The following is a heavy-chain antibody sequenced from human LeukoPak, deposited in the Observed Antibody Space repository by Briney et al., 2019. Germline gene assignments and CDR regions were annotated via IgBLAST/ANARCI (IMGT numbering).Heavy chain of an antibody. CDR2: IYTSGST. CDR1: GGSISSYY. D-gene: IGHD6-6*01. J-gene: IGHJ3*02. V-gene: IGHV4-4*09. CDR3: ARHIKYRSAFDI. Sequence: SETLSLTCTVSGGSISSYYWSWIRQPPGKGLEWIGYIYTSGSTKYDPSLKSRVTISVDTSKNQFSLKLSSVTAADTAVYYCARHIKYRSAFDIWGQGTMVTVSS.